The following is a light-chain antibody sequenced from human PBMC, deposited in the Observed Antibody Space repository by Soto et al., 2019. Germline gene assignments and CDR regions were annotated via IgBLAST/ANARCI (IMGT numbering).Light chain of an antibody. CDR2: DVH. V-gene: IGLV2-11*01. CDR3: CSYAGSYTV. Sequence: QSALTQPRSVSGSPGQSVTISCTGTSSDVGGYNYVSWYQQHPGKAPKLMIYDVHQLPLGVPDRFSGSKSGNTASLTISGLQAEDEADYYCCSYAGSYTVFGGGTKLTVL. CDR1: SSDVGGYNY. J-gene: IGLJ2*01.